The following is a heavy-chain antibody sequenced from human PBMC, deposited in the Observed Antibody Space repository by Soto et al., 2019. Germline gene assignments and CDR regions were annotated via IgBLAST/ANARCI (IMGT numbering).Heavy chain of an antibody. V-gene: IGHV3-53*01. D-gene: IGHD6-19*01. J-gene: IGHJ3*02. CDR2: IYSGGST. Sequence: PGGSLRLSCAASGFTVSSNYMSWVRQAPGKGLEWVSVIYSGGSTYYADSVKGRFTISRDNSKNTLYLQMNSLRAEDTAVYYCATLGIAVADDAFDIWGQGTMVTVS. CDR3: ATLGIAVADDAFDI. CDR1: GFTVSSNY.